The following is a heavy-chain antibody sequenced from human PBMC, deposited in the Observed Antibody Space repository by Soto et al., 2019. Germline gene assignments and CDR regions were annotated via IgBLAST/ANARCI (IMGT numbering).Heavy chain of an antibody. CDR3: AREGLAAGGTHEALDI. V-gene: IGHV3-53*01. J-gene: IGHJ3*02. Sequence: PSVTLRLSCAASGRTLSTNYMTWVRQPPGKGLEWVSLIYNGGNTYYTDSLKSRFIISRDNSKNTLYLQMSSLTAADTAVYYCAREGLAAGGTHEALDIWGQGTMVTVSS. CDR2: IYNGGNT. CDR1: GRTLSTNY. D-gene: IGHD6-13*01.